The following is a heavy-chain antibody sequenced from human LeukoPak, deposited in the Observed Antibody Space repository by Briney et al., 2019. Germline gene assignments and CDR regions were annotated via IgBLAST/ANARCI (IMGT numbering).Heavy chain of an antibody. D-gene: IGHD2-15*01. CDR3: ARAPLGGYCSGGSCYQYYFDY. V-gene: IGHV3-7*01. J-gene: IGHJ4*02. Sequence: GGSLRLSCAASGFTFSSYWMSWVRQAPGKGLEWVANIKQDGSEKYYVDSVKGRFTISRDNAKNSLYLQMNSLGAEDTAVYYCARAPLGGYCSGGSCYQYYFDYWGQGTLVTVSS. CDR1: GFTFSSYW. CDR2: IKQDGSEK.